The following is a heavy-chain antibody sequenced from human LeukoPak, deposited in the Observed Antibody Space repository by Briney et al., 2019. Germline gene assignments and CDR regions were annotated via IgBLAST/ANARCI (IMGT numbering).Heavy chain of an antibody. CDR1: GYSFTNYW. V-gene: IGHV5-51*01. CDR2: IYPGDSET. CDR3: ARRSSRTWSTFDY. Sequence: GEFLKISCKGSGYSFTNYWIGWVRQMPGKGLEWMGIIYPGDSETRYSPSFQGQVTISADKSITTAYLQWSSLKASDTAMYYCARRSSRTWSTFDYWGQGTLVTVSS. J-gene: IGHJ4*02. D-gene: IGHD6-13*01.